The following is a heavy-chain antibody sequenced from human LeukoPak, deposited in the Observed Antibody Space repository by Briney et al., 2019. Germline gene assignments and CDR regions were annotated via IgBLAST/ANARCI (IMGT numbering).Heavy chain of an antibody. V-gene: IGHV3-21*01. CDR3: AGAVAGKGVYVY. CDR1: GFTFSSYS. D-gene: IGHD6-19*01. Sequence: GGSLRLSCAASGFTFSSYSMNWVRQAPGKGLEGVSSISSSSSYIYYADSVNGRFTISIDNAKNPLYLQMNSLRAEDTAVYYCAGAVAGKGVYVYWGQGTLVTVSS. J-gene: IGHJ4*02. CDR2: ISSSSSYI.